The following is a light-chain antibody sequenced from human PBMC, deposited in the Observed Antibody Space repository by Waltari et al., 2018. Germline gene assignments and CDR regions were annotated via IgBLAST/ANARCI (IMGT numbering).Light chain of an antibody. CDR1: QSVGRT. V-gene: IGKV3-20*01. CDR2: DAS. Sequence: IVLTQSPASLSLSPGDRATLSCRASQSVGRTLAWYPQRPGQAPRLLIYDASSRATGIPDRFSGSGSVTDFSLTISRLEPEDFAVYYCQKYGTRPATFGQGTKVEVK. CDR3: QKYGTRPAT. J-gene: IGKJ1*01.